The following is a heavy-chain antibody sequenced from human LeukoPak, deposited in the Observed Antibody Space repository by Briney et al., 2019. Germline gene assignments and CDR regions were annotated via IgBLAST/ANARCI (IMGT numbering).Heavy chain of an antibody. CDR3: ASQVDTAMVLKDY. CDR2: IKTDGSTT. J-gene: IGHJ4*02. Sequence: GGSLRLSCAVSGFTFSSSWMHWVRQAPGKGLVWVSHIKTDGSTTAYADSVKGRFTISRDNAKNTLYLQMNSLRAEGTAVYYCASQVDTAMVLKDYWGQGTLVTVSS. V-gene: IGHV3-74*01. D-gene: IGHD5-18*01. CDR1: GFTFSSSW.